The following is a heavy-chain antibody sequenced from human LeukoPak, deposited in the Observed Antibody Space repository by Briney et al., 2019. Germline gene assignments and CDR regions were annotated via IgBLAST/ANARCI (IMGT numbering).Heavy chain of an antibody. CDR1: GYIFSSYG. V-gene: IGHV1-18*01. CDR2: ISVDNGNT. J-gene: IGHJ4*02. Sequence: ASVKVSCKASGYIFSSYGITWVRQAPGQGLEWRGWISVDNGNTKSAQNLQGRVIMTTDTSTNTAYMELTSLRSDDTAVYYCARIAADGSGTNHYWGQGTQVTVSS. D-gene: IGHD3-10*01. CDR3: ARIAADGSGTNHY.